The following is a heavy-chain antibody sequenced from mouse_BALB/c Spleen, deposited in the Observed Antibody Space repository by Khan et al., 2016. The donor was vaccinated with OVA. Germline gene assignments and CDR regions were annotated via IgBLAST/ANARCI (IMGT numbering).Heavy chain of an antibody. Sequence: VQLQQSGAELLRPGTSVKMSCKAGGYTFTNYLIGWVKQRPGHGLEWIGDIYPGVYYTNYNEKFKGKATLTADTSSSTVFMQLSSRTFEDSAIYYCARYPSWYFDVWGAGTTVTVSS. CDR3: ARYPSWYFDV. J-gene: IGHJ1*01. CDR2: IYPGVYYT. CDR1: GYTFTNYL. V-gene: IGHV1-63*02.